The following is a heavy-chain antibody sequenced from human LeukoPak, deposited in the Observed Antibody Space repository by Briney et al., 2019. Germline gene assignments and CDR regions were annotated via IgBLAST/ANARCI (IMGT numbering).Heavy chain of an antibody. D-gene: IGHD4-17*01. CDR1: GGSFYGYY. Sequence: SETLSLTCAVYGGSFYGYYWTWIRQPPGKGLEWIGEINHGGFTNYNPSLKNRVTLSVDTSKTQFSLKVTSVTAADTAVYYCASGDGDSTAYWFDPWGQGTLVTVSS. V-gene: IGHV4-34*01. CDR3: ASGDGDSTAYWFDP. CDR2: INHGGFT. J-gene: IGHJ5*02.